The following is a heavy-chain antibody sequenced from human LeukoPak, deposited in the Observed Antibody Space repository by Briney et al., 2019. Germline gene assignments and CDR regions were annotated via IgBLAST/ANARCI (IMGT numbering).Heavy chain of an antibody. V-gene: IGHV4-39*07. Sequence: PSETLSLTCTVSGGSISSRNYYWGWIRQPPGKGLEWIGTIYYSGSTYYNPSLKSRVTISADTSKNQFSLKLSSVTAADTAVYYCARDLYDDILTGSSVLAFDIWGQGTMVTVSS. CDR1: GGSISSRNYY. CDR3: ARDLYDDILTGSSVLAFDI. J-gene: IGHJ3*02. D-gene: IGHD3-9*01. CDR2: IYYSGST.